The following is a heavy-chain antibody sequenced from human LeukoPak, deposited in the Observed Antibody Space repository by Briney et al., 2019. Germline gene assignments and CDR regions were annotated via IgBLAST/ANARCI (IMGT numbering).Heavy chain of an antibody. V-gene: IGHV3-7*01. CDR1: GISFGEYA. CDR3: ARQLSLGY. CDR2: IKQDGSEQ. D-gene: IGHD2-2*01. J-gene: IGHJ4*02. Sequence: GGSLRLSCTTSGISFGEYAMSWVRQAPGKGLEWVATIKQDGSEQMYVESVRGRFTISRDNAKNSLFLHMNSLRVEDTAVYFCARQLSLGYWGQGTLVTVSS.